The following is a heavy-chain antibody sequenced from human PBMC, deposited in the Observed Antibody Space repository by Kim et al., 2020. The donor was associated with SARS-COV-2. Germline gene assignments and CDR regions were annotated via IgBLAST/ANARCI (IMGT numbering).Heavy chain of an antibody. CDR2: IDPSDSYT. CDR3: ERRRSLGTGEYQLLWGGGGPYGMDV. CDR1: GYSFTSYW. D-gene: IGHD2-2*01. V-gene: IGHV5-10-1*01. J-gene: IGHJ6*02. Sequence: GESLKISCKGSGYSFTSYWISWVRQMPGKGLEWMGRIDPSDSYTNYSPSFQGHVTISADKSISTAYLQWSSLKASDTAMYYCERRRSLGTGEYQLLWGGGGPYGMDVWGQGTTVTVSS.